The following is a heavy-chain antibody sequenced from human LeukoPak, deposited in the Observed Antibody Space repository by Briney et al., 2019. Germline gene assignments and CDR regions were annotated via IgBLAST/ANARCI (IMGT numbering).Heavy chain of an antibody. J-gene: IGHJ4*02. D-gene: IGHD3-10*01. CDR1: GLTFSSYG. CDR2: ISYDGSNK. V-gene: IGHV3-30*18. CDR3: AKDSGSYYTYFDY. Sequence: GGSLRLFCAASGLTFSSYGMHWVRQAPGKGLEWVAVISYDGSNKYYADSVKGRFTISRDNSKNTLYLQMNSLRAEDTAVYYCAKDSGSYYTYFDYWGQGTLVTVSS.